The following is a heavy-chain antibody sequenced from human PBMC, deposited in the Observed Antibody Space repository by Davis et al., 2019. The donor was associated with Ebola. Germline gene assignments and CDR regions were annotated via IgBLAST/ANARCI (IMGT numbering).Heavy chain of an antibody. CDR2: IYTGDSDT. Sequence: GESLKISCKDSGNSFTSHWIGWVRQMPGKGLEWMGLIYTGDSDTRYSPSFRGQVTISADKSIRTAYLQWGSLKASDTAIYYCASLRRTITGMDDGFDIWGQGTMVTVSS. CDR3: ASLRRTITGMDDGFDI. V-gene: IGHV5-51*01. CDR1: GNSFTSHW. J-gene: IGHJ3*02. D-gene: IGHD1-20*01.